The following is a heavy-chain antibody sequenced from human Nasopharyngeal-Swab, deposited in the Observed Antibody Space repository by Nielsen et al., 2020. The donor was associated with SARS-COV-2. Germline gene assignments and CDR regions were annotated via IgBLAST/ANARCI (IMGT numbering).Heavy chain of an antibody. Sequence: GGSLRPSCAPSGFTFDDYAMHWVRQAPGKGLEWVSGISWNSGSIGYADSVKGRFTISRDNAKNSLYLQMNSLRAEDTALYYCAKLAWLPHDHYYFDYWGQGTLVTVSS. D-gene: IGHD6-19*01. CDR1: GFTFDDYA. CDR3: AKLAWLPHDHYYFDY. J-gene: IGHJ4*02. V-gene: IGHV3-9*01. CDR2: ISWNSGSI.